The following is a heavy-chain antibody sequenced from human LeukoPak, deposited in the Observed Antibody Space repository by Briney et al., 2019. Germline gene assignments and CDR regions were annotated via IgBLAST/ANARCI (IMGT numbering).Heavy chain of an antibody. CDR3: ARGPLDLDFGEFFFDY. J-gene: IGHJ4*02. D-gene: IGHD3-10*01. CDR1: GFTFSSYE. CDR2: ISTSSKTI. V-gene: IGHV3-48*03. Sequence: GGSLRLSCKTSGFTFSSYEMNWVRLAPGKGLEWISYISTSSKTIYYADSVKGRFTISRDNAKNSLHLQMNSLRADDTAFYYCARGPLDLDFGEFFFDYWGQGTLVSVSS.